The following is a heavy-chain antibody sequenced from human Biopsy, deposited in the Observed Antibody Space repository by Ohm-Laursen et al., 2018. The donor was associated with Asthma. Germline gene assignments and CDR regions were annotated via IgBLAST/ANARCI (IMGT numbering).Heavy chain of an antibody. CDR3: ASDFPKDYVRYNFQF. CDR2: HDHEEGGT. D-gene: IGHD4-17*01. V-gene: IGHV1-24*01. J-gene: IGHJ4*02. Sequence: ASVKVSCKISGYSLTDLSMHWVRQAPGQGLEWMGGHDHEEGGTVNAWRFQGRVTMTEDTSTDTAHMELSSLSSNDTAVYYCASDFPKDYVRYNFQFWGQGTLVTVSS. CDR1: GYSLTDLS.